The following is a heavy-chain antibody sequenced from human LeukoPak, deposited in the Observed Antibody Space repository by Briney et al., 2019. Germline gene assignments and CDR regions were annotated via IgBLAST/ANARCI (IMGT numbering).Heavy chain of an antibody. D-gene: IGHD3-3*01. CDR2: FSTSVTT. CDR1: GGSISGYY. Sequence: SETLSLTCTVSGGSISGYYWNWIRQPARKGLEWIGRFSTSVTTNYNPSLKSRVTISVDTSKNQFSLKLSSVTAADTAVYYCARGVRYDFWSGYTNPFYYYYYMDVWGKGTTVTVSS. V-gene: IGHV4-4*07. CDR3: ARGVRYDFWSGYTNPFYYYYYMDV. J-gene: IGHJ6*03.